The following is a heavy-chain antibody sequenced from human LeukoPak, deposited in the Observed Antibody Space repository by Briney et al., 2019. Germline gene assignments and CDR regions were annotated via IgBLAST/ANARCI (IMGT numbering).Heavy chain of an antibody. V-gene: IGHV4-59*08. J-gene: IGHJ4*02. CDR2: VYYSGST. CDR3: ARQIRDGYNYADY. D-gene: IGHD5-24*01. CDR1: GGSISSYY. Sequence: SETLSLTCTVSGGSISSYYWNWLRQPPGKGLEWIGYVYYSGSTNYNPSLKSRVTISVDTSKNQFSLNLNSVTAADTAVYYCARQIRDGYNYADYWGQGTLVTVSS.